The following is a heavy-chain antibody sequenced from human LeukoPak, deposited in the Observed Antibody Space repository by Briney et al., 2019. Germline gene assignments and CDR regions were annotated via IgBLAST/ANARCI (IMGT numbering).Heavy chain of an antibody. CDR1: GGSISSYY. Sequence: SETLSLXCTVSGGSISSYYWSWIRQPPGKGLEWIGYIYYSGSTNYNPSLKSRVTISVDTSKNQFSLKLSSVTAADTAVYYCARGDIVGATYDYWGQGTLVTVSS. J-gene: IGHJ4*02. CDR2: IYYSGST. V-gene: IGHV4-59*01. D-gene: IGHD1-26*01. CDR3: ARGDIVGATYDY.